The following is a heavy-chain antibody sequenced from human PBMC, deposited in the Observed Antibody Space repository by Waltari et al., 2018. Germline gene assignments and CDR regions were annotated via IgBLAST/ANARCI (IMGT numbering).Heavy chain of an antibody. J-gene: IGHJ4*02. CDR3: ARDSLRYFDWFFDY. CDR1: GYTFTGYY. Sequence: QVQLVQSGAEVKKPGASVKVSCKASGYTFTGYYMHWVRQAPGQGLEWMGRINPNSGGTNYAQKVQGRGTMTRDTAISTAYMELSRLRSDDTAVYYCARDSLRYFDWFFDYWGQGTLVTVSS. CDR2: INPNSGGT. D-gene: IGHD3-9*01. V-gene: IGHV1-2*06.